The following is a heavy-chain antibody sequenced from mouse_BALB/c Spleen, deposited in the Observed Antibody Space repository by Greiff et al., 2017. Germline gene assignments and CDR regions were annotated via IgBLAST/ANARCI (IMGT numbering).Heavy chain of an antibody. CDR3: ARRETGDAMDY. V-gene: IGHV5-17*02. D-gene: IGHD4-1*01. Sequence: EVKLVESGGGLVQPGGSRKLSCAASGFTFSSFGMHWVRQAPEKGLEWVAYISSGSSTIYYADTVKGRFTISRDNPKNTLFLQMTSLRSEDTAMYYCARRETGDAMDYWGQGTSVTVSS. CDR1: GFTFSSFG. CDR2: ISSGSSTI. J-gene: IGHJ4*01.